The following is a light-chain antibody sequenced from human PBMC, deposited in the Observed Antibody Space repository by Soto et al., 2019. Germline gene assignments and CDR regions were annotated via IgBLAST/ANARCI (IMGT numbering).Light chain of an antibody. CDR3: SSYAGSDNFV. V-gene: IGLV2-8*01. J-gene: IGLJ1*01. CDR1: SSDVGVYNY. CDR2: EVS. Sequence: SALTQPPSASGSPGQSVTLSCTGTSSDVGVYNYVSWYQQHPGKAPKLMIYEVSKRPSGVPDRFSGSKSGTTASLTVSGLQAEDEADYYCSSYAGSDNFVFGTGTKLTVL.